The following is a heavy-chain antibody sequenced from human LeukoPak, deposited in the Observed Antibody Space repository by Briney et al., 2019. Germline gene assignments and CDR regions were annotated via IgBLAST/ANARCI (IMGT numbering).Heavy chain of an antibody. D-gene: IGHD3-3*01. CDR3: AKEGKSFDFWSGYSDYYYYYYMDV. V-gene: IGHV3-23*01. CDR1: GFTFSSYA. CDR2: ISGSGGST. J-gene: IGHJ6*03. Sequence: GGSLRLSCAASGFTFSSYAMSWVRQAPGKGLEWVSAISGSGGSTYYADSVKGRFTISRDNSKNTLYLQMNSLRTEDTAVYYCAKEGKSFDFWSGYSDYYYYYYMDVWGKGTTVTVSS.